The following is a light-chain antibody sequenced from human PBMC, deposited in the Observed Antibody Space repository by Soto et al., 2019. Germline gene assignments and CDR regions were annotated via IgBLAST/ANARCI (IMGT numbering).Light chain of an antibody. CDR2: EVT. CDR1: SSDVGGHNY. CDR3: NSYTSSGTWV. Sequence: QSALTQPASVSGSPGQSITISCTGTSSDVGGHNYVSWYRQHPGKAPKLIIYEVTKRPSGVSHRFSGSKSGNTASLTISGLQAEDEADYYCNSYTSSGTWVFGGGTQLTVL. V-gene: IGLV2-14*01. J-gene: IGLJ3*02.